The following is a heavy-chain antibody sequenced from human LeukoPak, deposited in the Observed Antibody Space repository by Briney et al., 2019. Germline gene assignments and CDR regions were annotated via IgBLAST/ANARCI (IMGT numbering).Heavy chain of an antibody. D-gene: IGHD2-15*01. CDR3: AAHQGYCSGGGCGPY. J-gene: IGHJ4*02. Sequence: GSLEPSFASFWFPLQTFGLPLVRPAPGQGPGGVAIIVNDGSNKYYVDSVKGRFTISRDNSKNTLYLQMNTLRAEDTAVYHCAAHQGYCSGGGCGPYWGQGTQVTVSS. V-gene: IGHV3-30*02. CDR2: IVNDGSNK. CDR1: FPLQTFG.